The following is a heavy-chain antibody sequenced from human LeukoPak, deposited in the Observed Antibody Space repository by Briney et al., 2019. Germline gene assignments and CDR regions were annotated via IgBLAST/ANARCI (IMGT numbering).Heavy chain of an antibody. D-gene: IGHD3-3*01. CDR2: IYYSGST. CDR3: ARGAPRYYDFWSGYPDY. J-gene: IGHJ4*02. CDR1: GGSISSGDYY. Sequence: SETLSLTCTVSGGSISSGDYYWSWIRQPPGKGLEWIGYIYYSGSTYYNPSLKSRVTISVDTSKNQFSLKLSSVTAADTAVYYCARGAPRYYDFWSGYPDYWGQGTLVTVSS. V-gene: IGHV4-30-4*02.